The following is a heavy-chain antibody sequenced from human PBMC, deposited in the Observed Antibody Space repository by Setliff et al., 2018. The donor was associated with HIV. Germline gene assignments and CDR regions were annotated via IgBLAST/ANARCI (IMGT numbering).Heavy chain of an antibody. Sequence: PSETLSLTCTVSRASIGSNSYFWGWIRQPPGKGLEWIGNIYYTGNTYYNPSLRSRVTISVDTSKNQLSLRLTSLTAADTAVYYCATCRHRPSNWFDPWGQGTVVTVSS. J-gene: IGHJ5*02. CDR3: ATCRHRPSNWFDP. CDR2: IYYTGNT. V-gene: IGHV4-39*07. CDR1: RASIGSNSYF.